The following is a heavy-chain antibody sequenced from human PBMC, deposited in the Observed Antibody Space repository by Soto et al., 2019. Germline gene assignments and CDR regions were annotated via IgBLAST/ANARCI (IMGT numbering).Heavy chain of an antibody. CDR3: ARFGYFASSAYPTWAYGLDV. V-gene: IGHV4-34*01. CDR2: INHSGST. J-gene: IGHJ6*02. D-gene: IGHD3-22*01. Sequence: SETLSLTCGGSGGAFSGNYWTWIRQPPGKGLQWIGEINHSGSTNYNPSLRSRGTISIDTSKNQFSLNLPPVTAPDTAGYYCARFGYFASSAYPTWAYGLDVWGLGTKVTVSS. CDR1: GGAFSGNY.